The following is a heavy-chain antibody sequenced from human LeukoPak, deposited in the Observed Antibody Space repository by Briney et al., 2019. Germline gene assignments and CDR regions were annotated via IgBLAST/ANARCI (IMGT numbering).Heavy chain of an antibody. J-gene: IGHJ4*02. CDR1: GGSISTYY. D-gene: IGHD6-6*01. CDR3: ARGYISAGRIDY. Sequence: KPSETLSLTCTLSGGSISTYYWSWIRQPPGKGLEWIAYIDYSGSTNYNPSLKSRVTISVDASKNQFSLKLNSVTPADTAVYYCARGYISAGRIDYWGQGTLVTVSS. V-gene: IGHV4-59*01. CDR2: IDYSGST.